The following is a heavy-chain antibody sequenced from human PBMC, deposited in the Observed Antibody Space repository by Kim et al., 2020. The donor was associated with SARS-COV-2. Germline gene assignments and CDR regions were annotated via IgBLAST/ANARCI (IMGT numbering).Heavy chain of an antibody. D-gene: IGHD4-17*01. Sequence: SETLSLTCTVSGASISSYYWSWIRQPPGKGLEWIGYINYSGSTRYNPSLKSRVTISLDTSKSDFSLKLRSVTAADTAVYFCARSPYGGTWFDYWGQGTLVTVSS. CDR3: ARSPYGGTWFDY. CDR2: INYSGST. CDR1: GASISSYY. V-gene: IGHV4-59*13. J-gene: IGHJ4*02.